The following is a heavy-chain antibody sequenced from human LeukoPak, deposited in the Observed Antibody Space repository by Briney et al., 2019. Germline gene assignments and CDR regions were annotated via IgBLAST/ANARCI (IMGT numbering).Heavy chain of an antibody. J-gene: IGHJ6*02. CDR3: AKETGYAGPYGMDV. CDR2: ISWNSGSI. D-gene: IGHD7-27*01. CDR1: GFTFDDYA. Sequence: GRSLRLTCAASGFTFDDYAMHWVRQAPGKGLEWVSGISWNSGSIGYADSVKGRFTISRDNAKNSLYLQMNSLRAEDTALYYCAKETGYAGPYGMDVWGQGTTVTVSS. V-gene: IGHV3-9*01.